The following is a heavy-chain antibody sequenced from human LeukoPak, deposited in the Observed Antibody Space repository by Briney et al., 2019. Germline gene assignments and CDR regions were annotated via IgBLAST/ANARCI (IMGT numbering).Heavy chain of an antibody. Sequence: PSETLSLTCTVSGGSISSYYWTWIRQSAEKGLEWIGRINSSGNTDYNPSLNSRVTMSVDTSKNQFSLQLRSVTAADTAVYYCARANSGSYYYYYMDVWGKGTTVTVSS. CDR2: INSSGNT. D-gene: IGHD1-26*01. V-gene: IGHV4-4*07. CDR3: ARANSGSYYYYYMDV. J-gene: IGHJ6*03. CDR1: GGSISSYY.